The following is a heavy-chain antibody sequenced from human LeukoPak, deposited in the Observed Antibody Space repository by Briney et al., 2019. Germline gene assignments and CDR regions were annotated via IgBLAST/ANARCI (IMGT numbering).Heavy chain of an antibody. CDR2: ISACNGNT. CDR3: ARDLMHCSSTSCYRAYNWFDP. Sequence: GASVKVSCKASGYTFTSYGISWVRQAPGQGLEWMGWISACNGNTNYAQKLQGRVTMTTDTSTSTAYMELRSLRSDDTAVYYCARDLMHCSSTSCYRAYNWFDPWGQGTLVTVSS. V-gene: IGHV1-18*01. CDR1: GYTFTSYG. J-gene: IGHJ5*02. D-gene: IGHD2-2*02.